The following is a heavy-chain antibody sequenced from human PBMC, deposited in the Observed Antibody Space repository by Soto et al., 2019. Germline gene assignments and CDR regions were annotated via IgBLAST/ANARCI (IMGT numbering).Heavy chain of an antibody. Sequence: GSLRLSCAASGCTFSSYAMSWVRQAPGKGLEWVSAISGSGGSTYYADSVKGRFTISRDNSKNTLYLQMNSLRADDTAVYYCAKLGYSSSWYKGAYFDYWGQGTLVTVSS. CDR2: ISGSGGST. V-gene: IGHV3-23*01. J-gene: IGHJ4*02. CDR1: GCTFSSYA. CDR3: AKLGYSSSWYKGAYFDY. D-gene: IGHD6-13*01.